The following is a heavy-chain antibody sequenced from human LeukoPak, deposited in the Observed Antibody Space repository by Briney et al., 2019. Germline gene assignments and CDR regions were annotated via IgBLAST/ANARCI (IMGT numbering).Heavy chain of an antibody. V-gene: IGHV3-30-3*01. CDR2: ISYDGSNK. CDR3: AKEVTGTPPGFDP. Sequence: GGSLRLSCAASGFTFSSYAMHWVRQAPGKGLEWVAVISYDGSNKYYADSVKGRFTISRDNSKNTLYLQMNSLRAEDTAVYYCAKEVTGTPPGFDPWGQGTLVTVSS. D-gene: IGHD1-7*01. J-gene: IGHJ5*02. CDR1: GFTFSSYA.